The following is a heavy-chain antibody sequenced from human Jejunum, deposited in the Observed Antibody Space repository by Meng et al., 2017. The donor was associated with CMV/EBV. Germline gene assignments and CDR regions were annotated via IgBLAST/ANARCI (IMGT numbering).Heavy chain of an antibody. CDR1: AFSPYD. J-gene: IGHJ4*02. V-gene: IGHV3-21*01. D-gene: IGHD6-19*01. CDR2: ISSSSNYI. CDR3: ARADSKCVGTGCHLEY. Sequence: AFSPYDMNWVRQAPGRGLEWVSSISSSSNYIYYADSVKGRFTISRDNTRNSLYLQMDGLRAEDTALYYCARADSKCVGTGCHLEYWGQGTLGTVSS.